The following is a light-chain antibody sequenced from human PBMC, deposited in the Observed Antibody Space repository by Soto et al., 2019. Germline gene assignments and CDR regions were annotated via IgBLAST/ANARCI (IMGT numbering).Light chain of an antibody. Sequence: EIVLTQSPGTLSLSPGERATLSCGASQGVSSNYLAWYQQKPGQAPRLLISGASSRATGIPDRFSGSGSGTDFSLTISRLESEDFAVYYCQQYGNSPLTFGGGTKVDIK. CDR2: GAS. CDR1: QGVSSNY. J-gene: IGKJ4*01. CDR3: QQYGNSPLT. V-gene: IGKV3-20*01.